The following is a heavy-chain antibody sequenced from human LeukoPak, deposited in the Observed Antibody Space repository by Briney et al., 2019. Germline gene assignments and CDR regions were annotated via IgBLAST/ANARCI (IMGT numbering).Heavy chain of an antibody. D-gene: IGHD2-15*01. Sequence: SETLSLTCAVYGGSFSGYCWSWIRQPPGKGLEWIGEINHSGSTNYNPSPKSRVTISVDTSKNQFSLKLSSVTAADTAVYYCSGYDCSGGSCYRYYYYGMDVWGQGTTVTVSS. CDR1: GGSFSGYC. J-gene: IGHJ6*02. V-gene: IGHV4-34*01. CDR3: SGYDCSGGSCYRYYYYGMDV. CDR2: INHSGST.